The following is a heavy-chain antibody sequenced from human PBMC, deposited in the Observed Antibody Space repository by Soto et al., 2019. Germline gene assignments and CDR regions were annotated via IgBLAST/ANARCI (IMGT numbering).Heavy chain of an antibody. J-gene: IGHJ4*02. CDR3: ARDLHGSFPTMVY. D-gene: IGHD3-10*01. Sequence: QVQMLQSGAEVKKPGASVKVSCKASGYTFIDYYIHWVLQAPGQGLEWMGIVNPSGYTSTLAQKFQGRLTVTSDTSSCTVYRELGSLTSEDTAVYYCARDLHGSFPTMVYWGQGTLVTVSS. CDR1: GYTFIDYY. CDR2: VNPSGYTS. V-gene: IGHV1-46*01.